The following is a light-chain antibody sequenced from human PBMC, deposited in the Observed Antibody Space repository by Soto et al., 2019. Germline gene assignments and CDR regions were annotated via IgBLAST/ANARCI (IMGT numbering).Light chain of an antibody. J-gene: IGKJ1*01. Sequence: EIVLTQSPGTLSLSPGERATLSCRASQSVSSSYLAWYQQKLGQAPRLLMYGASSRATGIPDRFSGSGSGTDFTLTISRLEPEDFAVYSCQQYGSSPPRWTFGQGTRVDIK. V-gene: IGKV3-20*01. CDR1: QSVSSSY. CDR2: GAS. CDR3: QQYGSSPPRWT.